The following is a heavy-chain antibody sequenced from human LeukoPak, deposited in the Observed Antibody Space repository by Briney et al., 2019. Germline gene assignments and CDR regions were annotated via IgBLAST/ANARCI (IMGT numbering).Heavy chain of an antibody. J-gene: IGHJ4*02. CDR3: ARSDIWGSYRFLDY. V-gene: IGHV4-59*08. CDR1: GASISNYY. D-gene: IGHD3-16*02. CDR2: MLYSGST. Sequence: SETLSLTCTVSGASISNYYWSWIWQSPGKGLEWIGYMLYSGSTNQNPSLRSRVTISVDTSKNQVSLKLSSVTAADTAVYYCARSDIWGSYRFLDYWGQGALVTVSS.